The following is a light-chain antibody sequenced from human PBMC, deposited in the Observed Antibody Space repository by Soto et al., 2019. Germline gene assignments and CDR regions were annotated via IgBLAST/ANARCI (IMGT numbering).Light chain of an antibody. V-gene: IGKV3-20*01. CDR3: QQYGSSPYT. Sequence: EIVLTQSPGTLSLSPGERATLSCRASQSVSSSYFAWYQQKPGQAPRLLIYGASSRDTGIPDRFSASGSGTDFSLTMSRLEPEDFAVYYCQQYGSSPYTFGQGTKLEIK. CDR2: GAS. J-gene: IGKJ2*01. CDR1: QSVSSSY.